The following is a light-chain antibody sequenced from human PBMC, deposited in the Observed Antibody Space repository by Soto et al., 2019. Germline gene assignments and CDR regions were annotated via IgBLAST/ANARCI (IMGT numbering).Light chain of an antibody. J-gene: IGLJ1*01. CDR1: SSDVGAYRY. Sequence: QSVLAQPASVSGSPGQSITISCTGSSSDVGAYRYVSRYQQHPGKAPKLIIYEVSNRPSGVSNRFSGSKSGNTASLTVSELQAEDEADYYCSSYTTTNTLVFGTGTKVTVL. CDR3: SSYTTTNTLV. V-gene: IGLV2-14*01. CDR2: EVS.